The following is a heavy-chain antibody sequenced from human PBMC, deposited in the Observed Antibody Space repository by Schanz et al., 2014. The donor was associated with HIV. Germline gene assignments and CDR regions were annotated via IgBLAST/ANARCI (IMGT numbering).Heavy chain of an antibody. V-gene: IGHV1-69*13. CDR2: IMPKFGTE. CDR1: GGTLSNYA. Sequence: QVQLQQSGAEVKKPGSSVKVSCKAFGGTLSNYAISWVRQAPGQGLEWLGLIMPKFGTENYAQKYQSRVTLTADATTAYMDLSMLKFEDTAVYYCVRVANYDGDDYYQRSHFDLWGQGTLVTVSS. J-gene: IGHJ4*02. CDR3: VRVANYDGDDYYQRSHFDL. D-gene: IGHD3-22*01.